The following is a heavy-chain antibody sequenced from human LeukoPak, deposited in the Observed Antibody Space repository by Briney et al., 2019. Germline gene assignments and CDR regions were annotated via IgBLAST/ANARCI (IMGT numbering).Heavy chain of an antibody. J-gene: IGHJ6*03. D-gene: IGHD1-14*01. V-gene: IGHV4-59*01. Sequence: SETLSLTCTVSGGSISNYFWSWIRQPPGKGLECIGFFYYSDITYYNPSLKSRVTISLDTSKNQFSLKLSSVTAADTAVYYCARFPGGAEYRHYYYLDGWGKGTTGNVSS. CDR2: FYYSDIT. CDR1: GGSISNYF. CDR3: ARFPGGAEYRHYYYLDG.